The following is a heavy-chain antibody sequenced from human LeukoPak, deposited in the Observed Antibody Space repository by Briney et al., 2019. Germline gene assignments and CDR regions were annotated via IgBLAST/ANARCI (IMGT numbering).Heavy chain of an antibody. Sequence: ASVKVSCKASGYTFTSYDINWVRQATGQGLEWMGWMNPNSGNTGYAQKFQGRVTMTRNTSISTAYMELSSLRSEDTAVYYCARVKPGRFPFDYWGQGTLVTVYS. J-gene: IGHJ4*02. CDR3: ARVKPGRFPFDY. CDR2: MNPNSGNT. V-gene: IGHV1-8*02. CDR1: GYTFTSYD.